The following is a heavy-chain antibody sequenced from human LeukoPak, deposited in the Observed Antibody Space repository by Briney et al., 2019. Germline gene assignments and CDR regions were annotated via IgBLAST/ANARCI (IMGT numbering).Heavy chain of an antibody. V-gene: IGHV1-2*02. D-gene: IGHD6-13*01. CDR3: ARPRAAGRNDAFDI. J-gene: IGHJ3*02. Sequence: ASVRVSCKASGYTFTGYYMHWVRQAPGQGLEWMGWINPNSGGTNYAQKFQGRVTMTRDTSISTAYMELSRLRSDDTAVYYCARPRAAGRNDAFDIWGQGTMVTVSS. CDR1: GYTFTGYY. CDR2: INPNSGGT.